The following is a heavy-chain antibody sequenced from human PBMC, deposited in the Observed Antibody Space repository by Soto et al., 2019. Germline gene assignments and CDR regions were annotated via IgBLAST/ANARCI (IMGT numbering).Heavy chain of an antibody. D-gene: IGHD3-22*01. Sequence: QVQLQESGPGLVKPSGTLSLTCAVSEVSITTTTWWSWVRQPPGKGLEWIGEIYHSGRTFYNPSLKSRVTISVDKSNNPFSLKLNSVTAADTAVYYCGRYVGNYYDRSPTGQFDFWGQGILVTVSS. J-gene: IGHJ4*02. CDR3: GRYVGNYYDRSPTGQFDF. V-gene: IGHV4-4*02. CDR1: EVSITTTTW. CDR2: IYHSGRT.